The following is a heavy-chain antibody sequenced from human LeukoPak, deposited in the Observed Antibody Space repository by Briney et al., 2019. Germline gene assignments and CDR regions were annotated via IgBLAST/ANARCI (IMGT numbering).Heavy chain of an antibody. CDR3: ARDLFTEVVQSLNAFDI. D-gene: IGHD2-15*01. Sequence: GGSLRLSCAASGFTFSSYGMHWVRQAPGKGLEWVAVIPYDGSNKYYADSVKGRFTISRDNSKNTLYLQMNSLRAEDTAVYYCARDLFTEVVQSLNAFDIWGQGTMVTVSS. J-gene: IGHJ3*02. CDR2: IPYDGSNK. CDR1: GFTFSSYG. V-gene: IGHV3-30*03.